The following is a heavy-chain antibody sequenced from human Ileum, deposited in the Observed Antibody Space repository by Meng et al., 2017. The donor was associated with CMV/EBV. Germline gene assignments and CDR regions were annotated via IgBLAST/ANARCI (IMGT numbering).Heavy chain of an antibody. V-gene: IGHV3-7*01. Sequence: GESLKISCAASGFTFSSHFMTWVRQAPGKGLEWVANIKPDDSEINYVGSVKGRFTISRDNAKNSLLLQMNSLRVEDTAVYYCARDRYCLNGVCLTQAYYYGMDVWGQGATVTVSS. CDR1: GFTFSSHF. CDR3: ARDRYCLNGVCLTQAYYYGMDV. J-gene: IGHJ6*02. D-gene: IGHD2-8*01. CDR2: IKPDDSEI.